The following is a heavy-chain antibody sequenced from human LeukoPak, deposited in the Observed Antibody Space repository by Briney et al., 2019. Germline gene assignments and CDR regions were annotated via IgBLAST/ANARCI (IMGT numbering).Heavy chain of an antibody. V-gene: IGHV1-18*01. CDR1: GYTLTELS. D-gene: IGHD3-10*01. CDR2: ISAYNGNT. Sequence: GASVKVSCKVSGYTLTELSMHWVRQAPGQGLEWMGWISAYNGNTNYAQKLQGRVTMTTDTSTSTAYMELRSLRSDDTAVYYCARDRDPWGSGESPFDPWGQGTLVTVSS. CDR3: ARDRDPWGSGESPFDP. J-gene: IGHJ5*02.